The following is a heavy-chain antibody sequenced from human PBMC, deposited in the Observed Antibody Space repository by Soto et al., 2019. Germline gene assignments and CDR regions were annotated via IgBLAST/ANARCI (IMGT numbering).Heavy chain of an antibody. D-gene: IGHD3-16*01. CDR1: GGTFSSYA. CDR3: ASAWGPSYYYGMDV. Sequence: QVQLVQSGAEVKKPGPSVNVSCKASGGTFSSYAISWVRQAPGQGLEWMGGIIPIFGTADYAQKFQGRVAITADASTSTAYMELSSLRSEDTAVYYCASAWGPSYYYGMDVWGQGTTVTVSS. V-gene: IGHV1-69*12. J-gene: IGHJ6*02. CDR2: IIPIFGTA.